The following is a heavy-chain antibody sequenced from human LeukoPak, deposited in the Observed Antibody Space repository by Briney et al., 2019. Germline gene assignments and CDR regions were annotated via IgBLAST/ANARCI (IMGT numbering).Heavy chain of an antibody. Sequence: SETLSLTCAAYGGSFSGYYWSWIRQPPGKGLEWIGEINHSGSTNYNPSLKSRVTISVDTSKNQFSLKLSSVTAADTAVYYCAREVNYYDSSGYYYAYDYWGQGTLVTVSS. CDR3: AREVNYYDSSGYYYAYDY. D-gene: IGHD3-22*01. CDR2: INHSGST. V-gene: IGHV4-34*01. CDR1: GGSFSGYY. J-gene: IGHJ4*02.